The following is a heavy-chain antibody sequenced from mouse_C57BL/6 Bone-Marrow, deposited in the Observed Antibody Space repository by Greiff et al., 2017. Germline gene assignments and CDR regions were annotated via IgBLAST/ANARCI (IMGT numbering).Heavy chain of an antibody. Sequence: VQLQQSGPVLVKPGASVKMSCKASGYTFTDYYMNWVKQSHGKSLEWIGVINPYNGGTSYNQKFKGKATLTADKSSSTAYMELRSLTSEDSAVYFCAREAYGSSSRWYFDVWGTGTTVTVSS. V-gene: IGHV1-19*01. CDR3: AREAYGSSSRWYFDV. J-gene: IGHJ1*03. CDR2: INPYNGGT. CDR1: GYTFTDYY. D-gene: IGHD1-1*01.